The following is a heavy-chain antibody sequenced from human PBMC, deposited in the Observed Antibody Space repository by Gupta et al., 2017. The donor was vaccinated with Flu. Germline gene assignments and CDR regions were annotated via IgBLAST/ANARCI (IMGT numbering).Heavy chain of an antibody. CDR2: INPNSGGT. CDR1: GYTFTGYY. D-gene: IGHD6-19*01. V-gene: IGHV1-2*02. Sequence: QVQLVQSGAEVKKPGASVKVSCKASGYTFTGYYMHWVRQAPGQGLEWMGWINPNSGGTNYAQKFQGRVTMTRDTSISTAYMELSRLRSDDTAVYYCARARLGSHSSGWYDYWGQGTLVTVSS. J-gene: IGHJ4*02. CDR3: ARARLGSHSSGWYDY.